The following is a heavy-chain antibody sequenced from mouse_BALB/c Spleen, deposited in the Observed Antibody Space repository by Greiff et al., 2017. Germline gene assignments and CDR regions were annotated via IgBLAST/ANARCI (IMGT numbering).Heavy chain of an antibody. Sequence: VQLQQSGPGLVQPSQSLSITCTVSGFSLTSYGVHWVRQSPGKGLEWLGVIWSGGSTDYNAAFISRLGISKDNSKSQVFFKMNSLQANDTAIYYCARAYYGTYVGHYFDYWGQGTTLTVSS. CDR3: ARAYYGTYVGHYFDY. CDR1: GFSLTSYG. CDR2: IWSGGST. V-gene: IGHV2-2*02. J-gene: IGHJ2*01. D-gene: IGHD2-10*01.